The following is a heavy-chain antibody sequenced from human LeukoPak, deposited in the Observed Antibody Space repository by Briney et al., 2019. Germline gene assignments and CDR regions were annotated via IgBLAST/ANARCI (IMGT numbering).Heavy chain of an antibody. CDR3: ARGGRSHRTLGTFDY. Sequence: PGGSLRLSCAASGFTVSSNYMSWVRQAPGKGLEWVSVIYSGGSTYYADSVKGRFTISRDNPKNTLYLQMNSLRDEDTAVYYCARGGRSHRTLGTFDYWGQGTLVTVSS. V-gene: IGHV3-66*01. CDR1: GFTVSSNY. CDR2: IYSGGST. J-gene: IGHJ4*02. D-gene: IGHD7-27*01.